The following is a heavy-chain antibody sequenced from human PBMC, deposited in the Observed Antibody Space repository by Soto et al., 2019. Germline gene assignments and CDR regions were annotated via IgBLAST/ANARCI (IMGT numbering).Heavy chain of an antibody. D-gene: IGHD3-22*01. V-gene: IGHV3-53*01. CDR2: IYSDGST. Sequence: EVQLVESGGGLIQPGGSLRLSCAASGFTVSSNYMNWVRQAPGKGLELVSVIYSDGSTYYADSVKGRFTISRDNSKNTLYLQMNSLRAEDTAVYYCARNYDRTAGGAFDIWGQGTMVTVSS. CDR3: ARNYDRTAGGAFDI. J-gene: IGHJ3*02. CDR1: GFTVSSNY.